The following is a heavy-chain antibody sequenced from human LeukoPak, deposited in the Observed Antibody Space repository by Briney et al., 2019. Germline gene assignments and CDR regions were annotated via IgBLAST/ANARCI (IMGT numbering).Heavy chain of an antibody. D-gene: IGHD6-13*01. CDR2: INPSGGST. Sequence: GASVKVSCKVSGYTLTELSMHWVRQAPGQGLEWMGIINPSGGSTSYAQKFQGRVTMTRDMSTSTVYMELSSLRSEDTAVYYCARDLGSSSWPNWGQGTLVTVSS. CDR3: ARDLGSSSWPN. V-gene: IGHV1-46*01. CDR1: GYTLTELS. J-gene: IGHJ4*02.